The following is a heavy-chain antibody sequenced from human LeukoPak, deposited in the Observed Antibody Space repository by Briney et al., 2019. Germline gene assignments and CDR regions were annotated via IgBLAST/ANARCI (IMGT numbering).Heavy chain of an antibody. J-gene: IGHJ3*02. Sequence: GGSLRLSCSASGFTFSSYGMHWVRQAPGKGLEWVAVIWYDGSNKYYADSVKGRFTISRDNSKNTLYLQMNSLRAEDTAVYYCARDLSLYYSDSGSFDIWGQGTMATVSS. CDR3: ARDLSLYYSDSGSFDI. CDR1: GFTFSSYG. V-gene: IGHV3-33*08. CDR2: IWYDGSNK. D-gene: IGHD3-10*01.